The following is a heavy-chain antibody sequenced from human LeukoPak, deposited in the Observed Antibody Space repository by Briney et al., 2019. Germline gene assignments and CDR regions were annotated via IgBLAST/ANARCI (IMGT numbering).Heavy chain of an antibody. CDR3: ARHGIAVVGTGFDY. J-gene: IGHJ4*02. CDR1: GGSFSGYY. V-gene: IGHV4-59*08. Sequence: PSETLSLTCAVYGGSFSGYYWSWIRQPPGKGLGWIGYIYYRGSTNYNPSLKSRVTISVDTPKKQFSLKLSSVTAADTAVYYCARHGIAVVGTGFDYWGQGTLVTVSS. CDR2: IYYRGST. D-gene: IGHD6-13*01.